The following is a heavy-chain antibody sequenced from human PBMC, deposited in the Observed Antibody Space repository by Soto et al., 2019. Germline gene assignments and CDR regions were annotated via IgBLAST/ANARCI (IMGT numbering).Heavy chain of an antibody. Sequence: VQLVQSGAEVKKPGASVKVSCKASGYTFTHYYMHWVRQAPGQGLEWMGMINPSGGSTSYAQNFQDRLTMTRDTSTSTVYMELSSLRSEDTAVYYCARPPFPGCINGVFYPCDHWGQGTLVTVSS. J-gene: IGHJ4*02. D-gene: IGHD2-8*01. CDR1: GYTFTHYY. CDR2: INPSGGST. V-gene: IGHV1-46*01. CDR3: ARPPFPGCINGVFYPCDH.